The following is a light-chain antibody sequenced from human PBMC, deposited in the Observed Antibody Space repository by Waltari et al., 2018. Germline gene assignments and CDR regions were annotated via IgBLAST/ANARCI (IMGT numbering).Light chain of an antibody. CDR3: QQYNNWPPYT. V-gene: IGKV3-15*01. Sequence: EIVMTQSPATLSVSPGDTASLSCRASQSVRSNLAWYQQKPGQGPGLLIYGAYTRATGIPAMFSGSGSGTEFTLTISSLQSEDFAVYYCQQYNNWPPYTFGQGTKLEIK. CDR2: GAY. J-gene: IGKJ2*01. CDR1: QSVRSN.